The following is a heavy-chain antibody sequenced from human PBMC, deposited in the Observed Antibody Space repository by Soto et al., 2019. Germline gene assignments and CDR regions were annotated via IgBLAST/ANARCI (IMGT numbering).Heavy chain of an antibody. D-gene: IGHD1-7*01. Sequence: PSETLSLTCAVSGYAISSGYYWGWIRQPPGKGLEWIASIYHSGSTYYNPSLESRVTISVDTSRNQFSLQLNSVTPEDTAVYYCARVNWNLGYYGMDVWGQGTTVTVSS. CDR3: ARVNWNLGYYGMDV. CDR2: IYHSGST. V-gene: IGHV4-38-2*01. CDR1: GYAISSGYY. J-gene: IGHJ6*02.